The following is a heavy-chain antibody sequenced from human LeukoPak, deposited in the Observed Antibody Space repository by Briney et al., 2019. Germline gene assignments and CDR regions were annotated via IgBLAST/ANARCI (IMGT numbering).Heavy chain of an antibody. J-gene: IGHJ4*02. CDR2: IFSNDEK. Sequence: SGPVLVKPTETLTLTCSVSGFSLSNAGMGVSWIRQPPGKALEWLAHIFSNDEKSYNTSLKSRLTVSKDTSKSQVVLTMTAMDPVDTATYYCARIGYKYGSYYFDDWGQGTLVTVSS. CDR1: GFSLSNAGMG. CDR3: ARIGYKYGSYYFDD. V-gene: IGHV2-26*01. D-gene: IGHD3-10*01.